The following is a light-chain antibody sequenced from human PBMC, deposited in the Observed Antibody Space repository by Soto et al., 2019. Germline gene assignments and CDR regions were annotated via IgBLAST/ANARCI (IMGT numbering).Light chain of an antibody. CDR3: QQSFGTPLT. Sequence: DLPMTQSPSSLSASVGDRVTITCRASQSISSYLNWYQQKPGKAPKLLIYTASSLQSGVPSTFSGSGSGTHFTLTISSLQPEDFATYYCQQSFGTPLTFGQGTKVDIK. V-gene: IGKV1-39*01. CDR1: QSISSY. CDR2: TAS. J-gene: IGKJ1*01.